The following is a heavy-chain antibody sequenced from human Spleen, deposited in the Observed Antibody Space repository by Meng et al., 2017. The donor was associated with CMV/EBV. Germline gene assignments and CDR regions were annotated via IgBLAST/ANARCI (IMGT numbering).Heavy chain of an antibody. Sequence: GESLKISCAASGFTFSSYAMSWVRQAPGKGLEWVSGISGSGGSTYHADSVKGRFTISRDNSKNTLYVQMNSLRAEDTAVYYCAKGQLVRGFADYWGQGTLVTVSS. D-gene: IGHD6-6*01. V-gene: IGHV3-23*01. J-gene: IGHJ4*02. CDR1: GFTFSSYA. CDR2: ISGSGGST. CDR3: AKGQLVRGFADY.